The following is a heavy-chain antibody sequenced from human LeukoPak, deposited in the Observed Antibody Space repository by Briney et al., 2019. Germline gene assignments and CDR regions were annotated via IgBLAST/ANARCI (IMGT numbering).Heavy chain of an antibody. CDR2: IYNSGST. V-gene: IGHV4-59*01. J-gene: IGHJ4*02. Sequence: SETLSLTCTVSADSISNYYWTWLRQPPGKGPEWIGYIYNSGSTNYNTSLKSRVTISMDTPKNQFSLKLSSVTAADTAVYYCAAEFSNEQWLDWDYWGQGTLVTVSS. CDR3: AAEFSNEQWLDWDY. CDR1: ADSISNYY. D-gene: IGHD6-19*01.